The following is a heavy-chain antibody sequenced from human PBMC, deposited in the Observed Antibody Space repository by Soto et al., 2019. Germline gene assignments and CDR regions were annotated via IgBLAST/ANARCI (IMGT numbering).Heavy chain of an antibody. J-gene: IGHJ6*02. CDR1: GGSITSSY. CDR2: IYDTGISGYTPST. Sequence: SETLSLTCTVSGGSITSSYWSWIRRPPGKGLGWIAYIYDTGISGYTPSTSYNPSLKSRVTMSVDTSKSQFSLKLTSVTAADKAVYYCARGEYAFFYYGLDVWGQGITVTVSS. V-gene: IGHV4-59*01. CDR3: ARGEYAFFYYGLDV.